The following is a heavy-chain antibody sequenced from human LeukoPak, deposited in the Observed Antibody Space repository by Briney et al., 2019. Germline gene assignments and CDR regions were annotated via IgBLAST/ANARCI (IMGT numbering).Heavy chain of an antibody. CDR1: GFTFSSYW. CDR2: ISFDGSDK. J-gene: IGHJ4*02. CDR3: ARDYVAYGDY. Sequence: PGGSLRLSCAASGFTFSSYWMHWVRQAPGKGLEWVSFISFDGSDKYYSDSVKGRFSISRDNSNNTVFLQMSSLRAEDTAIYYCARDYVAYGDYWGQGTLVTVSS. D-gene: IGHD4-17*01. V-gene: IGHV3-33*08.